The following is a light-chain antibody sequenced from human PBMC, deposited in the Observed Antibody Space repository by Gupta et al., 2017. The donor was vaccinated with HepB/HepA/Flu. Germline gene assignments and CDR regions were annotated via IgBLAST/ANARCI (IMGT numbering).Light chain of an antibody. CDR2: DVF. J-gene: IGLJ2*01. Sequence: SALTQPPSVSGSPGPSVTISCTGTSSDVGAYDRVSWYQQPPGTVPKLMIYDVFNRPSGVADRFSGFKSGNTASLMISGLQAEDEAEYYCASFTTSSTWIFGGGTTLTAL. CDR3: ASFTTSSTWI. CDR1: SSDVGAYDR. V-gene: IGLV2-18*02.